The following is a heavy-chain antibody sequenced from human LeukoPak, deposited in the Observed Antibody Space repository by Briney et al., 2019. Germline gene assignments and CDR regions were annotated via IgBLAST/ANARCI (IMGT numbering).Heavy chain of an antibody. D-gene: IGHD4-17*01. Sequence: PGGSLRLSCAASGFTFSSYSMNWVRQAPGKGLEWVSSTSSSSSYIYYADSVKGRFTISRDNAKNSLYLQMNSLRAEDTAVYYCARNKLTTVTPAGYWGQGTLVTVSS. CDR1: GFTFSSYS. CDR2: TSSSSSYI. CDR3: ARNKLTTVTPAGY. J-gene: IGHJ4*02. V-gene: IGHV3-21*01.